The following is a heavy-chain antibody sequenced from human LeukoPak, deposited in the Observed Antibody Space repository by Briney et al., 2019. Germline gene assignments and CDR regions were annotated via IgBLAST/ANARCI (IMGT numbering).Heavy chain of an antibody. Sequence: GGSLRLSCAASGFTFSSYAMSWVRQAPGKGLEWVAVISYDGSNKYYADSVKGRFTISRDNSKNTLYLQMNSLRAEDTAVYYCARDSDQTLTYWGQGTLVTVSS. D-gene: IGHD3-10*01. CDR3: ARDSDQTLTY. CDR1: GFTFSSYA. CDR2: ISYDGSNK. J-gene: IGHJ4*02. V-gene: IGHV3-30-3*01.